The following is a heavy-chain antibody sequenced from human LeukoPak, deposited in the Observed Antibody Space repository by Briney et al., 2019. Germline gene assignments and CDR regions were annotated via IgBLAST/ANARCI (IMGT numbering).Heavy chain of an antibody. Sequence: PGGSLRLSCAASGFTFSSHGMSWVRQAPGKGLEWVSTISGGGDYTYYADSVKGRFTISRDNSKNTLYLQMNSLRAEDTAVYYCAKVTYGSGTYGAFDSWGQGTLVTVSS. J-gene: IGHJ4*02. D-gene: IGHD3-10*01. CDR3: AKVTYGSGTYGAFDS. CDR1: GFTFSSHG. V-gene: IGHV3-23*01. CDR2: ISGGGDYT.